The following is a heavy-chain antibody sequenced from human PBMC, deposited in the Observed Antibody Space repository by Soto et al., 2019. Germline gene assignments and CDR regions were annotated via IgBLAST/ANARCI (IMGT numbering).Heavy chain of an antibody. CDR3: ARVRCSSTSCYDY. CDR2: INHSGST. V-gene: IGHV4-34*01. J-gene: IGHJ4*02. Sequence: SETLSLTCAVYGGSFSGYYWSWIRQPPGKGLEWIGEINHSGSTNYNPSLKSRVTISVDTSKTQFSLKLSSVTAADTAVYYCARVRCSSTSCYDYWGQGTLVTVSS. D-gene: IGHD2-2*01. CDR1: GGSFSGYY.